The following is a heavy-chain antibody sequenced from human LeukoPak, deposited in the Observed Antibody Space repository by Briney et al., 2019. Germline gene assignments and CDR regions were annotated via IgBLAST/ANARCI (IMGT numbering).Heavy chain of an antibody. J-gene: IGHJ4*02. CDR3: ARGGGTPYYFDY. V-gene: IGHV3-33*01. Sequence: GGSLRLSCAASGFTFSSYGMHWVRQAPGKGLEWVAVIWYDGSNKYYADSVKGRFTISRDNSKNTLYLQMNSLRAEDTAVYYCARGGGTPYYFDYWGQGTLVTVSS. D-gene: IGHD2-15*01. CDR2: IWYDGSNK. CDR1: GFTFSSYG.